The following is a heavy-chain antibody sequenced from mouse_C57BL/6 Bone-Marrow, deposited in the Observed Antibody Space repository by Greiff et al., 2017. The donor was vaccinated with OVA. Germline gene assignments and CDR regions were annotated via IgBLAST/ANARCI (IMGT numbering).Heavy chain of an antibody. V-gene: IGHV1-59*01. D-gene: IGHD2-1*01. CDR2: IDPSDSYT. Sequence: VQLQQPGAELVRPGTSVKLSCKASGYTFTSYWMHWVKQRPGQGLEWIGVIDPSDSYTNYNQKFKGKATLTVDTSSSTAYMQLSGLTSEDSAVYYCARCPFYYGNYFAYWGQGTLVTVSA. CDR3: ARCPFYYGNYFAY. J-gene: IGHJ3*01. CDR1: GYTFTSYW.